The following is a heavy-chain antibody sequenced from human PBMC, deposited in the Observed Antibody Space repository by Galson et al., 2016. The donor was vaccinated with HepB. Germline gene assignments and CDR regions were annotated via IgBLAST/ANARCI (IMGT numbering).Heavy chain of an antibody. CDR3: ANGVSSSWFPYSSDWYAGLSY. J-gene: IGHJ4*02. D-gene: IGHD6-13*01. CDR2: ISYDGSNK. V-gene: IGHV3-30*18. Sequence: SLRLSCAASGFTFSSYGMHWVRQAPGKGLEWVAVISYDGSNKYYADSVKGRFTISRDNSKNTMYLQMISLRVEDTAVYYCANGVSSSWFPYSSDWYAGLSYWGQGTLVTVSS. CDR1: GFTFSSYG.